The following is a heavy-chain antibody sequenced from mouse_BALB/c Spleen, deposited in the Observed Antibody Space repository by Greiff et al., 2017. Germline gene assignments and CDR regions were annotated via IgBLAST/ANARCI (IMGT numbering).Heavy chain of an antibody. V-gene: IGHV1-67*01. CDR1: GYTFTDYA. CDR2: ISTYYGNT. CDR3: ASYYYGSSGWFAY. Sequence: QVQLQQSGPELVRPGVSVKISCKGSGYTFTDYAMHWVKQSHAKSLEWIGVISTYYGNTNYNQKFKGKATMTVDKSSSTAYMELARLTSEDSAIYYCASYYYGSSGWFAYWGQGTLVTVSA. J-gene: IGHJ3*01. D-gene: IGHD1-1*01.